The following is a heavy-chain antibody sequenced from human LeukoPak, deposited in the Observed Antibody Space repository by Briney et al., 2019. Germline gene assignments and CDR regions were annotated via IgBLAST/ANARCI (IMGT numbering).Heavy chain of an antibody. CDR3: ARDSSGWYYFDY. V-gene: IGHV4-31*03. CDR1: GGSISSGGYY. D-gene: IGHD6-19*01. Sequence: SQTLSLTCTVSGGSISSGGYYWSWMRQHPGKGLEWIGYIYYSGSTYYNPSLKSRVTISVHTSKNQFSLKLSSVTAAGTAVYYCARDSSGWYYFDYWGQGTLVTVSS. CDR2: IYYSGST. J-gene: IGHJ4*02.